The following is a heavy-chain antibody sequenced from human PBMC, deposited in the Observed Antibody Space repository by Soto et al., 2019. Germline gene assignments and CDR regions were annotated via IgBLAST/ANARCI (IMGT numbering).Heavy chain of an antibody. CDR3: ARTYYGSGSYAFSPPFDY. CDR2: IYYSGST. D-gene: IGHD3-10*01. J-gene: IGHJ4*02. V-gene: IGHV4-31*03. CDR1: GGSISSGGYY. Sequence: QVQLQESGPGLVKPSQTLSLTCTVSGGSISSGGYYWSWIRQHPGKGLEWIGYIYYSGSTYYNPSLKSRVTISVDTSKNQFSLKLSSGTAADTAVYYCARTYYGSGSYAFSPPFDYWGQGTLVTVSS.